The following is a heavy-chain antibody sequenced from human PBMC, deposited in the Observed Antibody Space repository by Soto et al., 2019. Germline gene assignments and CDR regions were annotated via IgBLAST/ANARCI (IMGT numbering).Heavy chain of an antibody. D-gene: IGHD3-10*01. CDR2: INSGGSLI. Sequence: EVQLVESGGGLVQPGGSLRLSCVGSGFRFNEYEINWVRQAPGKGLEWIAYINSGGSLIYYAASVTGRFTISRDNYKDSVYLQMNSLRADDTALYYCARETSYGQSATIVGEFWGQGTLVTVSS. J-gene: IGHJ4*02. CDR1: GFRFNEYE. CDR3: ARETSYGQSATIVGEF. V-gene: IGHV3-48*03.